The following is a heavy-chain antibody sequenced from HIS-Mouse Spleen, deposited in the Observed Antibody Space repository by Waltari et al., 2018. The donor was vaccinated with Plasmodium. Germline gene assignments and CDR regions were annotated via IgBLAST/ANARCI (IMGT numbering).Heavy chain of an antibody. CDR3: ARGMKSSSSAFDI. Sequence: EVQLVESGGGLIQPGGSLRLSCAASGFTFSSHYMRWVRPAPGKGLEWVSVIYSGGSTYYADSVKGRFTISRDNSKNTLYLQMNSLRAEDTAVYYCARGMKSSSSAFDIWGQGTMVTVSS. CDR2: IYSGGST. V-gene: IGHV3-53*01. D-gene: IGHD6-6*01. CDR1: GFTFSSHY. J-gene: IGHJ3*02.